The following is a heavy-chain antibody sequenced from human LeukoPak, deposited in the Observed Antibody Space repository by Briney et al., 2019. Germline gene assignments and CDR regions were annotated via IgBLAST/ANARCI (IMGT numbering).Heavy chain of an antibody. J-gene: IGHJ4*02. CDR1: GFTFSSYA. D-gene: IGHD4-17*01. V-gene: IGHV3-30-3*01. Sequence: PGGSLRLSCAASGFTFSSYAMHWVRQAPGKGLEWVAVISYDGSNKYYADSVKGRFTISRDNSKNTLYLQMNSLRAEDTAVYYCAREGGFAGDYGDCYDYWGQGTLVTVSS. CDR2: ISYDGSNK. CDR3: AREGGFAGDYGDCYDY.